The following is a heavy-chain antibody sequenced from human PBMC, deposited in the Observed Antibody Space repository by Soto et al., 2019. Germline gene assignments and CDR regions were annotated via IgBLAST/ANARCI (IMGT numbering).Heavy chain of an antibody. J-gene: IGHJ6*02. CDR2: IIPLFGTT. D-gene: IGHD1-26*01. CDR1: EGTFNSHV. Sequence: QVQLVQSRAEVKQPGSSVRVSCRASEGTFNSHVVSWVRQAPGQGLRWLGGIIPLFGTTNYAHQLEGRVTITADSSTSTSYPELSGLTPGDTAVYYCARVDTLFESSQKYYHYALDVWGQGTTVIVSS. V-gene: IGHV1-69*01. CDR3: ARVDTLFESSQKYYHYALDV.